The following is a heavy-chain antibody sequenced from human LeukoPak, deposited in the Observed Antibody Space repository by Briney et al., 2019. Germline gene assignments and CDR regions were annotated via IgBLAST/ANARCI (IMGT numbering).Heavy chain of an antibody. J-gene: IGHJ4*02. CDR2: ISYDGSNK. Sequence: GRSLRLSCAASGFTFSSYGMHWVRQAPGKGLEWVAVISYDGSNKYYADSVKGRFTISRDFSKNTVFLHTNSLRAEDTAMYYCARGDDSGYYDYFDYWGQGALVTVSS. V-gene: IGHV3-30*03. CDR3: ARGDDSGYYDYFDY. D-gene: IGHD3-22*01. CDR1: GFTFSSYG.